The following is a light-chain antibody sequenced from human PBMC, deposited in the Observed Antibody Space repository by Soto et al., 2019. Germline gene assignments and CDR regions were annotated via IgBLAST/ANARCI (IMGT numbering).Light chain of an antibody. CDR2: DNN. CDR1: SSNIGNNY. Sequence: QSVLTQPPSVSAAPGQKVTISCSGSSSNIGNNYVSWYQQHPGTAPKLRIYDNNKRPSGIPDRFSGSKSGTSATLGITGLQTGDEADYYCGTWDSSLSAYVFGTGTKLTVL. V-gene: IGLV1-51*01. J-gene: IGLJ1*01. CDR3: GTWDSSLSAYV.